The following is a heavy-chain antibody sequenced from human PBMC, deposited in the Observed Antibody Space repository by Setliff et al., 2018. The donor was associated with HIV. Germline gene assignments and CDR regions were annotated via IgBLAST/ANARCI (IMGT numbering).Heavy chain of an antibody. Sequence: ASVKVSCKASGYTFIDYFMHWVRQAPGQGLEWMGWINPNSGGTNYAQKLQGRVTMTTDTSPSTAYMELRSLRSDDTAVYYCARFNWNYGGWFDPWGQGTLVTVSS. CDR3: ARFNWNYGGWFDP. CDR2: INPNSGGT. D-gene: IGHD1-7*01. V-gene: IGHV1-2*02. J-gene: IGHJ5*02. CDR1: GYTFIDYF.